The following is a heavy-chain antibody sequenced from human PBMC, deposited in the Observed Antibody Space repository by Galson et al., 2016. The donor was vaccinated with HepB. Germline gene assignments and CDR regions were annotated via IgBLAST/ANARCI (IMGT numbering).Heavy chain of an antibody. CDR3: AAQGGTSFDY. Sequence: QSGAEVKKPGESLKISCKASGYSFTVFWIGWVRQMPGKGLELMGIIYPGNSHTIYSPTFQGQVTIPADKSITTAYLQWNTLRASDTAMYYCAAQGGTSFDYWGQGTLVTVSS. CDR2: IYPGNSHT. J-gene: IGHJ4*02. V-gene: IGHV5-51*01. CDR1: GYSFTVFW. D-gene: IGHD2-2*01.